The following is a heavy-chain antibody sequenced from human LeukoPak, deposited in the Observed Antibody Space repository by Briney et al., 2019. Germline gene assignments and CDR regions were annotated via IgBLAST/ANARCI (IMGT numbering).Heavy chain of an antibody. CDR2: IKPDGSLI. CDR3: AKWELYSGFYYIDY. D-gene: IGHD1-26*01. V-gene: IGHV3-7*01. J-gene: IGHJ4*02. CDR1: GFTFSSYW. Sequence: SGGSLRLSCAASGFTFSSYWMTWVRQGPGKGLERVANIKPDGSLIYYVDSVKGRFTISRDNAKNSLYLQMNSLRAEDTAVYYCAKWELYSGFYYIDYWGQGTLATVSS.